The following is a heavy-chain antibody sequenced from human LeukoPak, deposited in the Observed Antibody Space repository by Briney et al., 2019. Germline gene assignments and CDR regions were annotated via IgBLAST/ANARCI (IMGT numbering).Heavy chain of an antibody. J-gene: IGHJ4*02. Sequence: GGSLRLSCAASGLTFSSYWMSWVRQAPGKGLEWVANIKQDGSEKYYVDSVKGRFTISRDNSKNTLYLQMNSLRAEDTAVYYCAKVRTTAYYFDYWGQGTLVTVSS. CDR2: IKQDGSEK. V-gene: IGHV3-7*03. D-gene: IGHD4-17*01. CDR1: GLTFSSYW. CDR3: AKVRTTAYYFDY.